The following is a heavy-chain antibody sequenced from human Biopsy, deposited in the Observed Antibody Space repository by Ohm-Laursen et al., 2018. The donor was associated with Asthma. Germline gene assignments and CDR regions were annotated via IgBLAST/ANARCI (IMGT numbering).Heavy chain of an antibody. CDR1: GGSFTHYF. V-gene: IGHV4-34*01. J-gene: IGHJ1*01. CDR2: INYRGDT. CDR3: VRGEEVAGTYFKD. Sequence: SDTLSLTCATSGGSFTHYFWMWIRQPPGKGLEWIGEINYRGDTNYNPSLESRVSISVDTSTYHFSLRLNSVTAADTAVYYCVRGEEVAGTYFKDWDQGTLVTVSS. D-gene: IGHD6-19*01.